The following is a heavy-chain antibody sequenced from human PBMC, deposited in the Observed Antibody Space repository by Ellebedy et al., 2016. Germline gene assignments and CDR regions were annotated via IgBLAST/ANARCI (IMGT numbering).Heavy chain of an antibody. D-gene: IGHD3-10*01. Sequence: ASVKVSCKVSGYTFSSYDIHWVRQATGQGLEWMGWMNPNSGNAAYAQKFQGRVTMTRNASISTAYLELSSLRPDDTAVYYCAANPVRFVSRGLDVWGQGTTVIVSS. J-gene: IGHJ6*02. CDR2: MNPNSGNA. V-gene: IGHV1-8*01. CDR3: AANPVRFVSRGLDV. CDR1: GYTFSSYD.